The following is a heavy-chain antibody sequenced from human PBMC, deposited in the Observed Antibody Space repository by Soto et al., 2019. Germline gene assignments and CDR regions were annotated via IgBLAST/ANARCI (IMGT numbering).Heavy chain of an antibody. V-gene: IGHV4-30-4*01. CDR2: TSFSGYT. Sequence: QVQLQESGPGLVKPSQTLSLTCSVSGDSVSSGDSYWSWIRQPPGKALEWIGYTSFSGYTSYSPSLKSRVTISVDMSKSQFSLRLNSVTAADTAVYYCVRGGNPYHYATSGPGTFDKWGQGTLVSVSS. CDR1: GDSVSSGDSY. D-gene: IGHD1-26*01. CDR3: VRGGNPYHYATSGPGTFDK. J-gene: IGHJ4*02.